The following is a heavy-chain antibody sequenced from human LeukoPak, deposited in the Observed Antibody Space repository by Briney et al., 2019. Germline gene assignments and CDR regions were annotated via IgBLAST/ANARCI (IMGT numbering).Heavy chain of an antibody. V-gene: IGHV1-2*06. CDR1: GYTFTGYY. CDR3: ARVGYDSSGYYYVFDY. J-gene: IGHJ4*02. Sequence: ASVKVSCKASGYTFTGYYMHWVRQAPGQGLEWMGRINPNSGGTNYAQKFQGRVTMTRGTSISTAYMELSRLRSDDTAVYYCARVGYDSSGYYYVFDYWGQGTLVTVSS. D-gene: IGHD3-22*01. CDR2: INPNSGGT.